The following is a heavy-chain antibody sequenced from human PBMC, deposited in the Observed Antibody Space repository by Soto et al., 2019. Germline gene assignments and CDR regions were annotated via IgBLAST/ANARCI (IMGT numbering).Heavy chain of an antibody. V-gene: IGHV4-59*01. D-gene: IGHD2-21*01. CDR2: IYYIVNT. CDR3: ARRQPRHIGGWFDP. Sequence: SETLSLTCTVSGDSITNYYWTWIRQPPGKGLEWIGDIYYIVNTNYNPSLRSRTTISIDMSKNQFSLNLTSVTAADTAVYYCARRQPRHIGGWFDPWGQGTLVTVSS. CDR1: GDSITNYY. J-gene: IGHJ5*02.